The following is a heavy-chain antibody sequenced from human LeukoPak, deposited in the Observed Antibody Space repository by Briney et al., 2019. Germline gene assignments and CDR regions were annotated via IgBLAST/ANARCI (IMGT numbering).Heavy chain of an antibody. CDR3: ARAATGSSSLIFDY. J-gene: IGHJ4*02. CDR1: GGSISSSNW. CDR2: IYHSGST. Sequence: NPSETLSLTCAVSGGSISSSNWWSWVRQPPGKGLEWIGEIYHSGSTNYNPSLKSRVTISVDKSKNQFSLKLSSVTAADTAVYYCARAATGSSSLIFDYWGQGTLVTVSS. D-gene: IGHD6-13*01. V-gene: IGHV4-4*02.